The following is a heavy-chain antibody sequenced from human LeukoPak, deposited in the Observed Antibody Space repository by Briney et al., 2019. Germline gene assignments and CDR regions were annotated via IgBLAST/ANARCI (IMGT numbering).Heavy chain of an antibody. Sequence: SETLSLTCTVSGGSISSYYWSWIRQPPGKGLEWIGYIYYSESTNYNPSLKSRVTMSVDTSKNQFSLKLSSVTAADTAVYYCARDRVGYSYGSFVYWGQGTLVTVSS. CDR3: ARDRVGYSYGSFVY. V-gene: IGHV4-59*01. CDR1: GGSISSYY. J-gene: IGHJ4*02. D-gene: IGHD5-18*01. CDR2: IYYSEST.